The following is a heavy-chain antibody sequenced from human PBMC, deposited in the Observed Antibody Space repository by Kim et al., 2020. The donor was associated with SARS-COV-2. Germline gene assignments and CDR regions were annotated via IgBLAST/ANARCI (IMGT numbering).Heavy chain of an antibody. J-gene: IGHJ4*02. V-gene: IGHV3-30*07. Sequence: GGSLRLSCSASIVTFTNYGVNWFLQTPVKRRALLGVRSYHGWLKYYSPSVQGRFSISSDESKSTLYLEMKSLRPDDTAVYYCARDMFQGVPDYFDYWGQGTLVSVSS. CDR2: RSYHGWLK. D-gene: IGHD3-10*01. CDR3: ARDMFQGVPDYFDY. CDR1: IVTFTNYG.